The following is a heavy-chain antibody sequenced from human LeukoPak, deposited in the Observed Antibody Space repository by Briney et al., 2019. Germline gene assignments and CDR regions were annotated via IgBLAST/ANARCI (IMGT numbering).Heavy chain of an antibody. J-gene: IGHJ4*02. CDR2: ISGSGVTT. CDR1: GFTFTSYA. CDR3: ARSGSGWKMYYFDD. Sequence: PPGGSLRLSCAVSGFTFTSYAMSWVRQAPGKGLEWVSAISGSGVTTYYADSVKGRFTISRDNSKNTLYLQMNSLGAEDTAVYYCARSGSGWKMYYFDDWGQGTLVTVSS. V-gene: IGHV3-23*01. D-gene: IGHD6-19*01.